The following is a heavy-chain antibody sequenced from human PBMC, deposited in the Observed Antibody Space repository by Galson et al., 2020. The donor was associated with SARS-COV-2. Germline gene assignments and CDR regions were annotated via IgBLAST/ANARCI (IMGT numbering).Heavy chain of an antibody. Sequence: SETLSLTCTVSGGSMSYYYWSWTRQPPGKGLAWIGYIYPSGSTNSSPSLKSRVTISIDTSKNQISLKLSSVTAAATAVYYCARNYYEGGGSYYHYYYSMDVWGQGTTVSVSS. V-gene: IGHV4-4*09. J-gene: IGHJ6*02. D-gene: IGHD3-22*01. CDR1: GGSMSYYY. CDR2: IYPSGST. CDR3: ARNYYEGGGSYYHYYYSMDV.